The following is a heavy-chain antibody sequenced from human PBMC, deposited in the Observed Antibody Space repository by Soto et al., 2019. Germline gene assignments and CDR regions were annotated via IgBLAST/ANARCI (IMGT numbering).Heavy chain of an antibody. CDR1: GGSISRGGYY. Sequence: SETLSLTCTVSGGSISRGGYYWSWIRQHPGKGLEWIGYIYYSGSTYYNPSLKSRVTISVDTSKNQFSLKLSSVTAADTAVYYCASGYYDFWSGYYTPLNYYYYGMDVWGQGTTVT. J-gene: IGHJ6*02. V-gene: IGHV4-31*03. CDR2: IYYSGST. D-gene: IGHD3-3*01. CDR3: ASGYYDFWSGYYTPLNYYYYGMDV.